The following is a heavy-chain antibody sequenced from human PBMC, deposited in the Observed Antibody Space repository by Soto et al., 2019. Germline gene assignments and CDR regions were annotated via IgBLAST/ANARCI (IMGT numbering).Heavy chain of an antibody. CDR2: IYTSGST. V-gene: IGHV4-4*07. CDR1: GGSISSYY. J-gene: IGHJ6*02. D-gene: IGHD3-10*01. Sequence: QVQLQESGPGLVKPSETLSLTCTVSGGSISSYYWSWIRQPAGKGLEWIGRIYTSGSTNYNPSLKSRVTMSVDTSKNQFSLKLSSVTAADTAVYYCARDLLWFGEFGGPAFWPLAYGMDVWGQGTTVTVSS. CDR3: ARDLLWFGEFGGPAFWPLAYGMDV.